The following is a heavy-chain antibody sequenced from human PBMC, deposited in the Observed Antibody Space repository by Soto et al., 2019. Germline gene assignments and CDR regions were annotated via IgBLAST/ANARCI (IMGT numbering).Heavy chain of an antibody. V-gene: IGHV3-30*03. CDR1: GFTFTSYG. CDR3: VSERRYGHASVPYS. J-gene: IGHJ4*02. CDR2: ISYDGGLQ. Sequence: QAHLVESGGGVVQPGRSLRLSCAASGFTFTSYGMHWVRQAPGTRLEWVAVISYDGGLQHYADSVKGRFTISKDNSKNMVLLQMNSLRAEDTAVYYCVSERRYGHASVPYSWGQGTLVSVSS. D-gene: IGHD5-18*01.